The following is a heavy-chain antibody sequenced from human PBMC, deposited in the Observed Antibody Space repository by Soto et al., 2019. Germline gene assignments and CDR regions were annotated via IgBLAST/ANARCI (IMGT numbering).Heavy chain of an antibody. CDR2: FRTSGDGGTT. J-gene: IGHJ4*02. CDR1: GFTFSSYS. Sequence: EVQLLESGGGLVQPGGSLRLSCAASGFTFSSYSMSWVRQAPGKGLEWVSGFRTSGDGGTTYYADSVKGRFTISRDNVKNTLFLQMDSLKAGDTAVYYCAKVGTIVVPAAQGYYFDYWGQGTLVTVSS. D-gene: IGHD2-2*01. CDR3: AKVGTIVVPAAQGYYFDY. V-gene: IGHV3-23*01.